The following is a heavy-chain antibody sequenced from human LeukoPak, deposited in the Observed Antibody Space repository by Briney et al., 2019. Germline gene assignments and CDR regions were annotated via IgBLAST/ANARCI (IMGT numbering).Heavy chain of an antibody. CDR1: DGSIRTYY. V-gene: IGHV4-59*03. J-gene: IGHJ4*02. Sequence: SETLSLTCSVSDGSIRTYYWSWIRQSPGQGLEWIGDIYYRGDINYNPSLKSRVIISIDTSKNQFSLKVTSLTAADTAVYYCATNKDWAEADWGQGTLVIVSS. D-gene: IGHD3/OR15-3a*01. CDR2: IYYRGDI. CDR3: ATNKDWAEAD.